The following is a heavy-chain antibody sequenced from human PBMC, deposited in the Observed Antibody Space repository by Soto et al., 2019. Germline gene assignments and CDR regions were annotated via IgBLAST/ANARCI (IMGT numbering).Heavy chain of an antibody. J-gene: IGHJ4*02. Sequence: GGSLRLSCAASGFTFSSYAMSWVRQAPGKGLEWVSGFSGSGGSTYYADSVKGRFTISRDNSKNTLYLQMNTLRVEDTAVYHCAKDLVSRYDILTGYPRFDNWGQGALVTVSS. CDR1: GFTFSSYA. CDR2: FSGSGGST. V-gene: IGHV3-23*01. D-gene: IGHD3-9*01. CDR3: AKDLVSRYDILTGYPRFDN.